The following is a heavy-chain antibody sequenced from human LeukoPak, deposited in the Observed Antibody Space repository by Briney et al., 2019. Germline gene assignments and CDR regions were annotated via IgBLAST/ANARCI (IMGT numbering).Heavy chain of an antibody. D-gene: IGHD5-24*01. CDR3: VAMAT. CDR1: GGTFSSYA. V-gene: IGHV1-8*02. J-gene: IGHJ4*02. CDR2: VNPNSGNT. Sequence: ASVKVSCKASGGTFSSYAINWVRQAPGQGLEWMGGVNPNSGNTGYAQKFQGRVTMTRDTSITTAYMELSSLRSEDTAVYYCVAMATWGQGTLVTVSS.